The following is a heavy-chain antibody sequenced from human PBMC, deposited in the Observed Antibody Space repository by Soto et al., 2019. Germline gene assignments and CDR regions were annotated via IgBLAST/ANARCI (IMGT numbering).Heavy chain of an antibody. J-gene: IGHJ4*02. CDR3: AREGVTHPCFDY. CDR2: ISYDGSNK. V-gene: IGHV3-30-3*01. D-gene: IGHD2-21*02. CDR1: GFTFSSYA. Sequence: VQLVESGGGLVQPGGSLRLSCAASGFTFSSYAMHWVRQAPGKGLEWVAVISYDGSNKYYADSVKGRFTISRDNSKNTLYLQMNSLRAEDTAVYYCAREGVTHPCFDYWGQGTLVTVSS.